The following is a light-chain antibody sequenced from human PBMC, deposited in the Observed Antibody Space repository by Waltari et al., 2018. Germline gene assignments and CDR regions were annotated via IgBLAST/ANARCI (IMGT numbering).Light chain of an antibody. Sequence: DIQMTQSPSPLSASVGDRVTITCRASQSISGWLAWYQQKPGKAPKLLIYKASTLQSGVPSGFSGSGSGTEFTLTISSLQPDDFATYYCQQYNSYSYTFGQGTKLEIK. V-gene: IGKV1-5*03. J-gene: IGKJ2*01. CDR1: QSISGW. CDR2: KAS. CDR3: QQYNSYSYT.